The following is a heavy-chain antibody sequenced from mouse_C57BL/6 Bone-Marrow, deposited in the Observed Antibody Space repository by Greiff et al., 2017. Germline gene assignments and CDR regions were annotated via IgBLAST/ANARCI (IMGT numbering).Heavy chain of an antibody. CDR3: SEKGEYYLFDY. CDR1: GYTFTNYW. D-gene: IGHD1-1*01. Sequence: VQLKQSGAELVRPGTSVKMSCKASGYTFTNYWIGWAKQRPGHGLEWIGDIYPGGGYTNYNEKFQGKATLTADKSSSTAYMQLSSLTSEDSALSYGSEKGEYYLFDYWGQGTPLTVSA. V-gene: IGHV1-63*01. CDR2: IYPGGGYT. J-gene: IGHJ2*01.